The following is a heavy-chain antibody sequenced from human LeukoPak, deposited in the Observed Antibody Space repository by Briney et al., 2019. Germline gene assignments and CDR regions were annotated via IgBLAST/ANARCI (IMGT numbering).Heavy chain of an antibody. D-gene: IGHD2-2*01. V-gene: IGHV4-39*07. J-gene: IGHJ4*02. CDR3: ARGGTSSGTIDY. CDR1: GGSISSSSYY. CDR2: IYYSGST. Sequence: SETLSLTCTVSGGSISSSSYYWGWIRQPPGKGLEWIGSIYYSGSTYYNPSLKSRVTISVDASKNHFSLKLSSVAAADTAVYYCARGGTSSGTIDYWGQGTLVTVSS.